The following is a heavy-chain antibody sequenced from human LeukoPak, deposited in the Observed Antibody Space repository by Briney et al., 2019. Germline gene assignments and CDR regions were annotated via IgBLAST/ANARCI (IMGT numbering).Heavy chain of an antibody. J-gene: IGHJ4*02. V-gene: IGHV3-48*03. CDR2: ISSSGSTK. CDR1: GFTFSSYE. CDR3: ASGTQSDC. Sequence: GGSLRLSCEASGFTFSSYEMNWVRRAPGKGLEWVSYISSSGSTKSYADSVRGRFTISRDNAKNSLFLQMNSLRAEDTAVYYCASGTQSDCWGQGTLVTVSS. D-gene: IGHD1-14*01.